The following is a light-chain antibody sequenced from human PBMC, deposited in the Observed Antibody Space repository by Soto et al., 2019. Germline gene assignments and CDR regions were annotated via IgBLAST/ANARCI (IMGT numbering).Light chain of an antibody. CDR2: EGS. V-gene: IGLV2-23*01. CDR1: SSDVGSYNL. Sequence: QSALTQPASVSGSPGQSITISCTGTSSDVGSYNLVSWYQHHPGKAPKLMIYEGSERPSGVSHRFSGSKSGNTASLTISGLQAEDEAEYYCCSYGGSSTYVFGTGTKLTVL. J-gene: IGLJ1*01. CDR3: CSYGGSSTYV.